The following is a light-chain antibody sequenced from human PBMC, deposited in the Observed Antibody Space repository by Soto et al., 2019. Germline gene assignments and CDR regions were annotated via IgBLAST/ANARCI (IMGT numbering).Light chain of an antibody. CDR2: DDR. V-gene: IGLV3-21*02. J-gene: IGLJ1*01. CDR3: QVWDSSSDHPFYV. CDR1: NIGSKS. Sequence: SYELTQPPSVSVAPGQTARITCGGTNIGSKSVHWYQQKPGQAPVVVVYDDRDRPSGIPERFSGSNSGNTATLTISRVEAGDEADYYCQVWDSSSDHPFYVFGTGTKLTVL.